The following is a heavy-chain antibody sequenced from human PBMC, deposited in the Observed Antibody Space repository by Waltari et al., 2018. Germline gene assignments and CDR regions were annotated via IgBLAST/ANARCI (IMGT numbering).Heavy chain of an antibody. CDR1: GVTLSSYG. J-gene: IGHJ2*01. D-gene: IGHD2-2*01. CDR3: AKWGVVPAARWSFDL. Sequence: QVQLVESGGGVVQPWGSLRLSCAASGVTLSSYGSHWVRQSRGQWREWVAFIRYDGSNKHYAASVKGRFTISRANSKNTLYLQLNSLRGEDTAVYYCAKWGVVPAARWSFDLWGRGTLVTVSS. V-gene: IGHV3-30*02. CDR2: IRYDGSNK.